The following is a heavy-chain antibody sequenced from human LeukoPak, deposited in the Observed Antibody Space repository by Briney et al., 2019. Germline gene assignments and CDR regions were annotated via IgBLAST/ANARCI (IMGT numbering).Heavy chain of an antibody. CDR3: ARELWFGEVNWFDP. J-gene: IGHJ5*02. Sequence: SETLSLTCTVSGGSISSSSYYWGWIRQPPGKGLEWIGGIYYSGSTYYNPSLKSRVTISVDTSKNQFSLKLSSVTAADTAVYYCARELWFGEVNWFDPWGQGTLVTVSS. D-gene: IGHD3-10*01. CDR2: IYYSGST. V-gene: IGHV4-39*07. CDR1: GGSISSSSYY.